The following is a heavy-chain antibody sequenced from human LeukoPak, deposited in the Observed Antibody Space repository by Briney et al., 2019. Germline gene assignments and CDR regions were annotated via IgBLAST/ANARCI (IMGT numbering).Heavy chain of an antibody. J-gene: IGHJ5*02. Sequence: SETLSLTCSVSGGSISSSTYYWGWIRQPPGKGLEWIGNIYNSGSTYYNPSLKSRVTISVDTSKNQFSLKLSSVTAADTAVYYCARQAYSSNLGWFDPLGQGTLVTVSS. CDR3: ARQAYSSNLGWFDP. CDR2: IYNSGST. D-gene: IGHD6-13*01. CDR1: GGSISSSTYY. V-gene: IGHV4-39*01.